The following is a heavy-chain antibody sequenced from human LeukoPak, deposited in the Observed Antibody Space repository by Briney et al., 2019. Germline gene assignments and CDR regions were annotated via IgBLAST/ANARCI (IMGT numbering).Heavy chain of an antibody. CDR1: GFTLCRNA. D-gene: IGHD3-10*02. V-gene: IGHV3-23*03. CDR2: IEGATTTT. CDR3: RKDMFRWAVDS. Sequence: GGSLTLSCTDPGFTLCRNAMIWVRQAPGKGLEWVSDIEGATTTTHYADSVKGRFTISTDRSANTLYLQMYGLSAQETAIFYTRKDMFRWAVDSWGQGTLVTVSS. J-gene: IGHJ4*02.